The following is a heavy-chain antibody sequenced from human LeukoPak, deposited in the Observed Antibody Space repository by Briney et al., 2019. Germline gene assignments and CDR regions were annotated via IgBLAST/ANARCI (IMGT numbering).Heavy chain of an antibody. CDR2: IYDRGST. D-gene: IGHD2-2*01. V-gene: IGHV4-59*08. CDR3: ARLGIGVVPSAMLGDYYFDY. CDR1: GGSISSYY. J-gene: IGHJ4*02. Sequence: SETPSLTCTVSGGSISSYYWSWIRQPPGKGLEWIGNIYDRGSTKYNPSLKSRVTISVDTSKNQFSLKLTSVTAADTAVYYCARLGIGVVPSAMLGDYYFDYWGQGTLVTVSS.